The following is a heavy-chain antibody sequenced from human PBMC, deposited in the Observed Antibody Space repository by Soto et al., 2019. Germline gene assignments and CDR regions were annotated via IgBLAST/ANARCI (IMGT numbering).Heavy chain of an antibody. CDR3: AGVSNTWEDDY. CDR2: ISSGSDTI. V-gene: IGHV3-48*02. Sequence: EVQLVESGGGVVQPGGSLRLSCVVSGFSPSDFGVNWVRQAPGKGLEWISYISSGSDTIFYADSVKGRFTISRDNAKNSFSLQMNSLGDEDTAVYYCAGVSNTWEDDYWGQGTLVTVSS. CDR1: GFSPSDFG. D-gene: IGHD1-26*01. J-gene: IGHJ4*02.